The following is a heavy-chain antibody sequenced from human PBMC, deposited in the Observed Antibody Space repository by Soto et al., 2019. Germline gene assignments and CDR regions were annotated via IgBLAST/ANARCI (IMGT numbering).Heavy chain of an antibody. Sequence: EVQLVESGGGLVKPGGSLRLSCAASGFTFSSYSMNWVRQAPGKGLEWVSSISSSSSYIYYADSVKGRFTISRDNAKNSLYLQMNSLRAEDTAVYYCARDYLVVVANYGMDVWGQGTTVTVSS. CDR3: ARDYLVVVANYGMDV. CDR2: ISSSSSYI. V-gene: IGHV3-21*01. CDR1: GFTFSSYS. J-gene: IGHJ6*02. D-gene: IGHD5-12*01.